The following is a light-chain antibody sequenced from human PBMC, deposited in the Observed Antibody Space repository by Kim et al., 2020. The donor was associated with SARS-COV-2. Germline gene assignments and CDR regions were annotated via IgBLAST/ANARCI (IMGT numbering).Light chain of an antibody. Sequence: QLASLSCNSSQRLLSSDGKSYLYRSLQRPGQSPPLLIHYAFCRFSGVPHRFGGSGSGTDFTLTISRVEAEDVGIYYCMQGLHTPLTFGGGTKLEI. CDR3: MQGLHTPLT. CDR2: YAF. V-gene: IGKV2-29*02. J-gene: IGKJ4*01. CDR1: QRLLSSDGKSY.